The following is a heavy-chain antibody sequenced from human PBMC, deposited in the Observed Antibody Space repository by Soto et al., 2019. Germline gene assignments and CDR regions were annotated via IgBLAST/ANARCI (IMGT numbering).Heavy chain of an antibody. Sequence: PGGSLRLSCAASGFTVSSNYMSWVRQAPGKGLEWVSVIYSGGSTYYADSVKGRFTISRDNSKNTLYLQMNSLRAEDTAVYYCARDLQPYYYDSSGYSWGQGTLVTVSS. CDR3: ARDLQPYYYDSSGYS. V-gene: IGHV3-66*01. CDR1: GFTVSSNY. D-gene: IGHD3-22*01. J-gene: IGHJ4*02. CDR2: IYSGGST.